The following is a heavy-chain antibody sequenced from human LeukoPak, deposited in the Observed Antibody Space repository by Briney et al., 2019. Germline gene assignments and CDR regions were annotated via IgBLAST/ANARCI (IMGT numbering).Heavy chain of an antibody. D-gene: IGHD4-17*01. Sequence: SETLSLTCAVYGGSFSGYYWNWFRQPPGKGLEWIGEINLSGRTNYSPSLKSRVTISIDMSKNQFSLKLNSVTAADAAVYYCARDTLPVMRNYGDYLRVRWFDPWGQGTLVTVSS. CDR3: ARDTLPVMRNYGDYLRVRWFDP. V-gene: IGHV4-34*01. CDR2: INLSGRT. CDR1: GGSFSGYY. J-gene: IGHJ5*02.